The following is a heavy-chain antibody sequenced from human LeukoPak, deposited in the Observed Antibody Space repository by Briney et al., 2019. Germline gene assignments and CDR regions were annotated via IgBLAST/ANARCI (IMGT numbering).Heavy chain of an antibody. CDR3: TRDLEDGYNWVGGNWFDP. CDR1: GYTFTSYD. V-gene: IGHV1-8*01. Sequence: GASVKVSCKASGYTFTSYDINWVRQATGQGLEWMGWMNPNSGNTGYAQKFQGRVTMTRNTSISTAYMELSSLRSEDTAVYYCTRDLEDGYNWVGGNWFDPWGQGTLVTVSS. J-gene: IGHJ5*02. D-gene: IGHD5-24*01. CDR2: MNPNSGNT.